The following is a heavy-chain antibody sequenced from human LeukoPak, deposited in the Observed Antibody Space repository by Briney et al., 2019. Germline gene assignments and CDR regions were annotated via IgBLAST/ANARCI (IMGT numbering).Heavy chain of an antibody. V-gene: IGHV4-30-2*01. CDR2: IYHSGST. CDR1: GGSISSGGYY. J-gene: IGHJ4*02. Sequence: SQTLSLTCTVSGGSISSGGYYWSWIRQPPGKGLEWIGYIYHSGSTYYNPSLKSRVTISVDRSKNQFSLKLSSVTAADTAVYYCARDRGRGDHMFDYWGQGTLVTVSS. CDR3: ARDRGRGDHMFDY. D-gene: IGHD3-16*01.